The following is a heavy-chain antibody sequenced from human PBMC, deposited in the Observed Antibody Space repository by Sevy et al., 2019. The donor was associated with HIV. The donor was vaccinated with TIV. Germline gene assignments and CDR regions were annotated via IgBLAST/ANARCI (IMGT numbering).Heavy chain of an antibody. CDR3: ARETGAAYYSDTSGFDY. J-gene: IGHJ4*02. D-gene: IGHD3-22*01. Sequence: GGSLRLSCATSGFHFNYHDMHWVRQAPGKGLEWVSSISSNSKYLYYADSVKGRFTVSRDNARSSLFLQLSALRAGDTAVYYCARETGAAYYSDTSGFDYWGQGTLVTVSS. CDR2: ISSNSKYL. V-gene: IGHV3-21*06. CDR1: GFHFNYHD.